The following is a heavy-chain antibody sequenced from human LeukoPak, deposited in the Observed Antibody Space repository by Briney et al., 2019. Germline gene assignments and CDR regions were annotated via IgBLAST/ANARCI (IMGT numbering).Heavy chain of an antibody. V-gene: IGHV3-74*01. CDR1: GFTFSRDS. Sequence: PGGSLRLSCAASGFTFSRDSMHWVRQSPGKGLAWLSRINPDGSTTNYADSVKGRFTISRDNAKNTLYLQMNSLRDEDTAVYYCASDVAYKFDYWGQGTLVTFSS. CDR2: INPDGSTT. CDR3: ASDVAYKFDY. D-gene: IGHD5-24*01. J-gene: IGHJ4*02.